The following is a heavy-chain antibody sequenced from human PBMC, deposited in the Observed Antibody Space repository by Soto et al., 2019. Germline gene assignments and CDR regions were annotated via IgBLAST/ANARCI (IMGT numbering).Heavy chain of an antibody. J-gene: IGHJ4*02. D-gene: IGHD3-22*01. CDR2: IWYDGSNK. V-gene: IGHV3-33*01. Sequence: PGGSLRLSCSASGFTFSIYGMHWVRQAPGKGLEWVAVIWYDGSNKYYADSVKGRFTISRDNSKNTLYLQMNSLRAEDTAVYYCARDLYYYDSSGYPLYWGQGTLVTVSS. CDR1: GFTFSIYG. CDR3: ARDLYYYDSSGYPLY.